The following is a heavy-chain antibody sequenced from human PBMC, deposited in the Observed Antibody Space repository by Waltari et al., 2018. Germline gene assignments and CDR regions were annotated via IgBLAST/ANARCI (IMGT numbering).Heavy chain of an antibody. V-gene: IGHV4-38-2*01. CDR3: ARVTYCGGDCYSAFDY. D-gene: IGHD2-21*01. CDR1: GYSISSGYY. CDR2: IYHSGST. Sequence: QVQLQESGPGLVKPSETLSLTCAVSGYSISSGYYWGWIRQPPGKGLEWIGSIYHSGSTYSNPSLKSRVTISVDTSKNQFSLKLSSVTAADTAVYYCARVTYCGGDCYSAFDYWGQGTLVTVSS. J-gene: IGHJ4*02.